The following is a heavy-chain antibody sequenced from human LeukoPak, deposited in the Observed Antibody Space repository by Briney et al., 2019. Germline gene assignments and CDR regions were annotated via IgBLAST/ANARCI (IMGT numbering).Heavy chain of an antibody. V-gene: IGHV3-53*01. D-gene: IGHD2-15*01. J-gene: IGHJ4*02. CDR1: GFTFSDYY. Sequence: GGSLRLSCAASGFTFSDYYMSWVRQAPGKGLEWVSLIHSGGTTDYADSVKDRFTISRDYSKNTVNLQINIPRAEDTAVYYCARERRYCSGDNCYSGLDYWGQGTLVTVSS. CDR3: ARERRYCSGDNCYSGLDY. CDR2: IHSGGTT.